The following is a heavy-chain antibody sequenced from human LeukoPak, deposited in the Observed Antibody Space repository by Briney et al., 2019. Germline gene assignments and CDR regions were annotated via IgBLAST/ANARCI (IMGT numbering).Heavy chain of an antibody. J-gene: IGHJ6*03. Sequence: SETLSLTCTVSGGSISSSSYYWGWIRQPPGKGLEWIGSIYYSGSTYYNPSLKSRVTISVDTSKNQFSLKLSSVTAADTAVYYCARQATIDFWSGYRISNYMDVWGKGTTVTVSS. D-gene: IGHD3-3*01. CDR1: GGSISSSSYY. CDR3: ARQATIDFWSGYRISNYMDV. V-gene: IGHV4-39*01. CDR2: IYYSGST.